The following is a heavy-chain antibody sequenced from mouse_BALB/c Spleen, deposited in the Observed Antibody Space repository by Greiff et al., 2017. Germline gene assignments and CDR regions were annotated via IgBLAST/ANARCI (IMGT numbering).Heavy chain of an antibody. V-gene: IGHV1-5*01. CDR3: TRDGNYGIYYAMDY. CDR1: GYTFTSYW. D-gene: IGHD2-1*01. Sequence: VQLQQSGTVLARPGASVKMSCKASGYTFTSYWMHWVKQRPGQGLEWIGAIYPGNSDTSYNQKFKGKAKLTAVTSTSTAYMELSSLTNEDSAVYYCTRDGNYGIYYAMDYWGQGTSVTVSS. J-gene: IGHJ4*01. CDR2: IYPGNSDT.